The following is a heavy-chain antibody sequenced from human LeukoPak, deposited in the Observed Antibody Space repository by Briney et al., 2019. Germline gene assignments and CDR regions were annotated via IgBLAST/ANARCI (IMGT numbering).Heavy chain of an antibody. V-gene: IGHV1-69*04. CDR1: GGTFSSYA. CDR3: AGGVDGDYEDY. D-gene: IGHD4-17*01. J-gene: IGHJ4*02. Sequence: ASVKVSCKASGGTFSSYAISWVRQAPGQGLEWMGSIIPILGIANYAQKFQGRVTITADRSTSTAYMELSSLRSEDTAVYYCAGGVDGDYEDYWGQGTLVTVSS. CDR2: IIPILGIA.